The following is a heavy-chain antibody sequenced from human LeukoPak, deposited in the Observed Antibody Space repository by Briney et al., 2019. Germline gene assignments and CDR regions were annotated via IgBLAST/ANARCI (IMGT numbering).Heavy chain of an antibody. V-gene: IGHV4-4*02. Sequence: SGTLSLTCDVSGGSITQTNYWTWVRQPPGKGLEWIGEVNLQGGTNYNPSLLRRVAISVDTSANHVSLQMTSVTAADTAVYYCARTPRSGSYSHFDYWGQGTLVTVSS. CDR1: GGSITQTNY. D-gene: IGHD1-26*01. CDR3: ARTPRSGSYSHFDY. CDR2: VNLQGGT. J-gene: IGHJ4*02.